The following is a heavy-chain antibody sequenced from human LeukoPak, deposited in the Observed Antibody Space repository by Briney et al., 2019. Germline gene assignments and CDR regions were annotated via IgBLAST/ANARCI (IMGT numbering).Heavy chain of an antibody. V-gene: IGHV1-24*01. CDR2: FDPEDGET. Sequence: ASVKVSCKVSGYTLTELSMHWVRQAPGKGLEWMGGFDPEDGETIYAQKFQGRVTMTRDTSTSTVYMELSSLRSEDTAVYYCARGYGSGSYYPYYYYMDVWGKGTTVTISS. CDR1: GYTLTELS. D-gene: IGHD3-10*01. CDR3: ARGYGSGSYYPYYYYMDV. J-gene: IGHJ6*03.